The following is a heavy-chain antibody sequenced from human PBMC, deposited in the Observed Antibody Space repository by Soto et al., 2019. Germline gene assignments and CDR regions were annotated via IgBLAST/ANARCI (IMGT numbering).Heavy chain of an antibody. D-gene: IGHD2-8*02. CDR3: AEVQSRYAWGLFYWTDV. CDR1: GFTFSSLG. J-gene: IGHJ6*02. CDR2: LSYDGTDK. Sequence: QEHLVQSGGGVVQPGGSLRLSCAASGFTFSSLGMHWVRQAPGKGLEWVAVLSYDGTDKYYADSVKGRFTISRDNSKNIVDSQMTMLRPVNTAVDYCAEVQSRYAWGLFYWTDVWC. V-gene: IGHV3-30*18.